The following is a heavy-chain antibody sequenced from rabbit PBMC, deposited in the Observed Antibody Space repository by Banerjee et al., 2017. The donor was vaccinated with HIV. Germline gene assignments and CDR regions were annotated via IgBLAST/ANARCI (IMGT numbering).Heavy chain of an antibody. D-gene: IGHD4-1*01. V-gene: IGHV1S47*01. J-gene: IGHJ4*01. Sequence: QEQLKETGGGLVQPGGSLTLSCTASGFTISSSYWMSWVRQAPGKGLEWIACIYNGDGGTYYASWVNGRFTISRSTSLNTVTLQMTSLTAADTATYFCARDLAGVIGWNFNLWGPGTLVTVS. CDR3: ARDLAGVIGWNFNL. CDR1: GFTISSSYW. CDR2: IYNGDGGT.